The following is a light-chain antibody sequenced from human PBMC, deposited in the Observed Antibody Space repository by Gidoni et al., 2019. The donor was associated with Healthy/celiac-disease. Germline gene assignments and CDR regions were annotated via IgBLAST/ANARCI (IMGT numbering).Light chain of an antibody. Sequence: QLTQSPSSLSASVGDRVTITCRASQAISSALAWYQQKPGKAPKLLIYDASSWESGVPSRFSGSGSGTDFTLTSSSLQPEDFATYYCQQFNSYPALTFGGGTKVEIK. CDR2: DAS. CDR3: QQFNSYPALT. J-gene: IGKJ4*01. CDR1: QAISSA. V-gene: IGKV1-13*02.